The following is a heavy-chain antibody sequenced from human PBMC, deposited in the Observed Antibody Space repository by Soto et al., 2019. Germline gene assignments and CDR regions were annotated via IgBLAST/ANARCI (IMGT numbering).Heavy chain of an antibody. V-gene: IGHV3-74*01. Sequence: EVQLVESGGGLVQPGGSLRLSCAASGFTFSSYWMHWFRQAPGKGLVWVSRINSDGSSTSYADSVKGRFTISRDNAKNTLYLQMNSLRAEDTAVDCCARGRVVIEIYYYYYYMDVWGKGTTVTVSS. CDR2: INSDGSST. CDR3: ARGRVVIEIYYYYYYMDV. D-gene: IGHD3-3*01. J-gene: IGHJ6*03. CDR1: GFTFSSYW.